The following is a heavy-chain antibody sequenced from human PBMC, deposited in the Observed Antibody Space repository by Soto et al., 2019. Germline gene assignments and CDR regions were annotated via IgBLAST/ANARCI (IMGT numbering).Heavy chain of an antibody. J-gene: IGHJ5*02. V-gene: IGHV4-34*01. D-gene: IGHD6-19*01. Sequence: PSETLSLTCAVSGGSISSGGYSWSWIRQPPGKGLEWIGEINHSGSTNYNPSLKSRVTISVDTSKNQFSLKLSSVTAADTAVYYCARGRGIAVARRWFDPWGQGTLVTVSS. CDR1: GGSISSGGYS. CDR3: ARGRGIAVARRWFDP. CDR2: INHSGST.